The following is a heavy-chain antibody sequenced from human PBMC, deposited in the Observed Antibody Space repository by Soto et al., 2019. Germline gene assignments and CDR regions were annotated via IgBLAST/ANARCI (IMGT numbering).Heavy chain of an antibody. J-gene: IGHJ4*02. Sequence: SVTPSRRSPVDGVTFTFSGDYWRWIRQPPGKRLEWIGEINHIGTTKYNPSLESRVTISLDTSKNHFSLDLTSVTAADTAVYYCVRGRILRLRFGDFESWGQGTLVTVSS. V-gene: IGHV4-34*01. D-gene: IGHD5-12*01. CDR2: INHIGTT. CDR3: VRGRILRLRFGDFES. CDR1: GVTFTFSGDY.